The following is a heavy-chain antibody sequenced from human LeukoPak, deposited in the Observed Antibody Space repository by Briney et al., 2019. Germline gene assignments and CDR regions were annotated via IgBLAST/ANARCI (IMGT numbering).Heavy chain of an antibody. D-gene: IGHD3-22*01. CDR3: ARDRDSIGYSKYYFDY. CDR2: VIPNSGGT. V-gene: IGHV1-2*02. Sequence: ASVTVSCKASGYTFPGYYMHWLRQAPGQGREWMGWVIPNSGGTNYAQNLQGRVTMTRDTSISTAYMELSRLRSDETAVYYCARDRDSIGYSKYYFDYWGQGTLVTVSS. J-gene: IGHJ4*02. CDR1: GYTFPGYY.